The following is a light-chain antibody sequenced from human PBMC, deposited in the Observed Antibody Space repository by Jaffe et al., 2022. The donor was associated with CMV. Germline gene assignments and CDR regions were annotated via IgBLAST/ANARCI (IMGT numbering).Light chain of an antibody. V-gene: IGKV1-5*03. J-gene: IGKJ1*01. CDR3: QQYKSYWT. CDR1: ESINTW. Sequence: DIEMTQSPSTLSASVGDRVTMTCRASESINTWLAWYQQKPGKAPKLLIYKASTLERGVPSRFSGSGSGTEFTLTIRSLQPDDFATYYCQQYKSYWTFGQGTKVEIK. CDR2: KAS.